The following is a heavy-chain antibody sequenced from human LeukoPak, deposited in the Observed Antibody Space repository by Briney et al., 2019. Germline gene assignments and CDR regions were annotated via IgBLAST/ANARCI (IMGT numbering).Heavy chain of an antibody. J-gene: IGHJ3*02. V-gene: IGHV4-61*02. D-gene: IGHD3-22*01. Sequence: SQTLSLTCTVSGGSISSGSYYWSWIRQPAGKGPEWIGRIYTSGSTNYNPSLKSRVTISVDTSKNQFSLKLSSVTAADTAVYYCAGAFRVVVIEDAFDIWGQGTMVTVSS. CDR3: AGAFRVVVIEDAFDI. CDR1: GGSISSGSYY. CDR2: IYTSGST.